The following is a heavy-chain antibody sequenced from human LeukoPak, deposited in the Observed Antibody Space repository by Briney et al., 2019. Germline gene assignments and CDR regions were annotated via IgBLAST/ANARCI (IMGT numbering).Heavy chain of an antibody. D-gene: IGHD5-12*01. Sequence: GGSLRLSCAASGFSLSNSAMSWVRQAPGKGLEWLSLIVASSGSTFYADSVKGRFTISSDNSKNTLYLQMNSLRADDTAVYYCAKGAYDYIEMGYFDYWGQGTLVTVSS. CDR1: GFSLSNSA. V-gene: IGHV3-23*01. CDR3: AKGAYDYIEMGYFDY. J-gene: IGHJ4*02. CDR2: IVASSGST.